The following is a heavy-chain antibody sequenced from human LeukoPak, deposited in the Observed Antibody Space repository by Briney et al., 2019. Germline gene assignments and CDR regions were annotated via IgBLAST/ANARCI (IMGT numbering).Heavy chain of an antibody. CDR3: ARGVSQVRGMWFDP. CDR1: GGSISSGSYY. D-gene: IGHD3-10*01. V-gene: IGHV4-61*02. J-gene: IGHJ5*02. CDR2: IYTSGST. Sequence: SETLSLTCTISGGSISSGSYYWSWIRQPAGKGLEWIGRIYTSGSTDYNPSLRSRVTISLDTSMNQFSLKLSSVTAADTAVYYCARGVSQVRGMWFDPWGRGTLVTVSS.